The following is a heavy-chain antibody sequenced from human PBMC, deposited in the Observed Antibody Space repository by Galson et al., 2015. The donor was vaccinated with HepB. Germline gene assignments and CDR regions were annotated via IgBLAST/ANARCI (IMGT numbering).Heavy chain of an antibody. D-gene: IGHD5-24*01. CDR1: GGTFSSYT. CDR3: ARDIRWGDGYNPIPCDY. CDR2: IIPILGIA. Sequence: SVKVSCKASGGTFSSYTISWVRQAPGQGLEWMGRIIPILGIANYAQKFQGRVTITADKSTSTAYMELSSLRSEDTAVYYCARDIRWGDGYNPIPCDYWGQGTLVTVSS. V-gene: IGHV1-69*04. J-gene: IGHJ4*02.